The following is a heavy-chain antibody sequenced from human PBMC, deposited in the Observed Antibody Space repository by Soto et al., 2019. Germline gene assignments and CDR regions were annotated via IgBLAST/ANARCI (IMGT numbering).Heavy chain of an antibody. CDR3: ARCRRRLLSPNWFDL. J-gene: IGHJ5*02. Sequence: SETLSLTCAVYGGSFSGYYWSWIRQPPGKGLEWIGEINHSGSTNYNPSLKSRVTISVDTSKNQFSLKLSSVTAADTAVYYCARCRRRLLSPNWFDLWGQGTRVTVSS. CDR2: INHSGST. D-gene: IGHD3-3*01. V-gene: IGHV4-34*01. CDR1: GGSFSGYY.